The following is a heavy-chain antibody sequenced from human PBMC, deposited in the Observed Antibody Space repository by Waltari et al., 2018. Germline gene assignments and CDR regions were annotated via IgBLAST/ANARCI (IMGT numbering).Heavy chain of an antibody. D-gene: IGHD5-12*01. CDR1: GFTFSSYS. CDR2: ISSSSSYI. J-gene: IGHJ4*02. Sequence: EVQLVESGGGLVKPGGSLRLSCAASGFTFSSYSMNWVRQAPGKGLEWVSSISSSSSYIYYADSVKGRFTISRDNAKNSLYLQMNSLRAEDTAVYYCASVGDGYNYGYWGQGTLVTVSS. CDR3: ASVGDGYNYGY. V-gene: IGHV3-21*01.